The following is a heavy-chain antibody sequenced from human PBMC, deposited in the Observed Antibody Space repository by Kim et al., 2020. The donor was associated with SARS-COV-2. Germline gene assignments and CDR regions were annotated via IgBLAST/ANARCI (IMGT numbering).Heavy chain of an antibody. CDR1: GFTFNNYA. J-gene: IGHJ4*02. CDR3: ARDPLPYSYGLEGALGISGPFDY. CDR2: ISYDGSNK. V-gene: IGHV3-30-3*01. D-gene: IGHD5-18*01. Sequence: GGSLRLSCAASGFTFNNYAMHWVRQAPGKGLEWVAVISYDGSNKYYADSVKGRFTISRDNSKNTLYLQMNSLRAEDTAVYYCARDPLPYSYGLEGALGISGPFDYWGQGTLVTVSS.